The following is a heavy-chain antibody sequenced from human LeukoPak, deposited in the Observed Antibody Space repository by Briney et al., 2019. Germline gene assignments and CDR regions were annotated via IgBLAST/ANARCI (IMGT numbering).Heavy chain of an antibody. CDR1: GGSISGLY. CDR3: ARVLAYWYFDL. V-gene: IGHV4-4*07. J-gene: IGHJ2*01. CDR2: IYTSGTT. Sequence: SETLSLTCTVSGGSISGLYWTWIRKPAGKGLEWIGRIYTSGTTNYNPSLKSRVTMSVDTSKNQFSLKLTSVTAADTAVYYCARVLAYWYFDLWGRCTLVAVSS.